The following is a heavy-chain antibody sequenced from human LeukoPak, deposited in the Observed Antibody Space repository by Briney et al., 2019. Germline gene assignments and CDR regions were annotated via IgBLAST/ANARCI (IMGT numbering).Heavy chain of an antibody. D-gene: IGHD3-16*01. CDR2: INPNSGGT. CDR1: GYIFTGYY. CDR3: ARGGFYFDY. J-gene: IGHJ4*02. Sequence: ASVKVSCKASGYIFTGYYMHWVRQAPGQGLEWMGWINPNSGGTNYAQKFEGRVTMTRDTSISTLYMGLSSLRSDDTAVYYCARGGFYFDYWGQGTLVTVSS. V-gene: IGHV1-2*02.